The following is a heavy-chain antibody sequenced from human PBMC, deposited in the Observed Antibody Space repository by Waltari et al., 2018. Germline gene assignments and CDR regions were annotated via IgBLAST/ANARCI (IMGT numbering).Heavy chain of an antibody. CDR3: ARTSGWYGCDY. J-gene: IGHJ4*02. D-gene: IGHD6-19*01. CDR1: GGSISSGSYY. Sequence: QVQLQESGPGLVKPSQTLSLTCTVSGGSISSGSYYWSWIRQPAGKGLEWIGYIYTSGSTNYTPSLKSRVTISVDTSKNQFSLKLSSVTAADTAVYYCARTSGWYGCDYWGQGTLVTVSS. V-gene: IGHV4-61*09. CDR2: IYTSGST.